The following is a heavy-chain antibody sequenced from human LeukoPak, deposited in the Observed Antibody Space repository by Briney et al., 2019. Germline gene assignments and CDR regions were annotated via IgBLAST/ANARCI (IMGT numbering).Heavy chain of an antibody. V-gene: IGHV4-38-2*02. CDR2: IYHSGST. Sequence: PSETLSLTCSVSGYSISSGYYWAWIRQPPGKGLEWIGSIYHSGSTYYNPSLKSRVSISVDTSKNQFSLKLSSVTAADTALYYCARDNPYGDYDYWGQGTRVPVSS. CDR3: ARDNPYGDYDY. D-gene: IGHD4-17*01. J-gene: IGHJ4*02. CDR1: GYSISSGYY.